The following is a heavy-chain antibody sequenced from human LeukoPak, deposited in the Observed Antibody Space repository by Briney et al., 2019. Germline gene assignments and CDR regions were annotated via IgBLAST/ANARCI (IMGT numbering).Heavy chain of an antibody. CDR1: GGSISPYY. Sequence: PSETLSLTCIVSGGSISPYYWSWIRQPPGSGLEWIAYIYYSGSTSYNPSLKSRVAISVDTSNNEVSLKLSSVIAADTAVYYCARHGYCSGGSCYWDYWGQGTLVTVSS. V-gene: IGHV4-59*08. CDR3: ARHGYCSGGSCYWDY. CDR2: IYYSGST. J-gene: IGHJ4*02. D-gene: IGHD2-15*01.